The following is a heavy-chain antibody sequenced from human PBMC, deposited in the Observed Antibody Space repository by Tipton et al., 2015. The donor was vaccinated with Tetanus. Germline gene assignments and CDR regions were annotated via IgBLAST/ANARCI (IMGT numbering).Heavy chain of an antibody. Sequence: SLRLSCAASGIDFNRYGMHWVRQAPGKGLEWLAVTWYDGRNIYAADSVKGRFTISGDTSENSVYLQLNSLRAEDTAVYYCARDYTSYYAYYGMDVWGQGTTVTVS. D-gene: IGHD3-16*01. CDR1: GIDFNRYG. J-gene: IGHJ6*02. V-gene: IGHV3-33*01. CDR2: TWYDGRNI. CDR3: ARDYTSYYAYYGMDV.